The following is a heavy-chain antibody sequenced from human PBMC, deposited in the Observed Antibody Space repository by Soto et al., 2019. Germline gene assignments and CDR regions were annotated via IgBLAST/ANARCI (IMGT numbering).Heavy chain of an antibody. V-gene: IGHV3-23*01. Sequence: EVQLLESGGGLVQPGGSLRLSCAASGFTFSSYAMSWVRQAPGKGLEWVSAISGSGGSTYYADSVKGRFTISRDNPKNTLYLQMNSLRADDTAVYYCAKDGTYYGSGSYQSSWGQGTLVTVSS. D-gene: IGHD3-10*01. CDR3: AKDGTYYGSGSYQSS. CDR1: GFTFSSYA. J-gene: IGHJ5*02. CDR2: ISGSGGST.